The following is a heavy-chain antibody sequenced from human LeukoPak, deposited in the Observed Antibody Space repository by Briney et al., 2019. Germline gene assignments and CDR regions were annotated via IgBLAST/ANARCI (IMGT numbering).Heavy chain of an antibody. CDR1: GGSFSGYY. D-gene: IGHD3-10*01. CDR3: AREPVGRYYYGSGTAYYFDY. CDR2: INHSGST. Sequence: SETLSLTCAVYGGSFSGYYWSWIRQPPGKGLEWIGEINHSGSTNYNPSLKSRVTISVDTSKNQFSLKLSSVTAADTAVYYCAREPVGRYYYGSGTAYYFDYWGQGTLVTVSS. J-gene: IGHJ4*02. V-gene: IGHV4-34*01.